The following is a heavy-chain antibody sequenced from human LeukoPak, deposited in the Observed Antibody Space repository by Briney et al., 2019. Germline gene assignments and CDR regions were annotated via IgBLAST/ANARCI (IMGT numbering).Heavy chain of an antibody. V-gene: IGHV3-30*04. CDR1: GFTLSRHA. CDR2: ISYGGSIK. D-gene: IGHD6-13*01. CDR3: ARVPAAGHFDY. Sequence: GRSLRLSCAASGFTLSRHAMHWVRQAPGKGLEWVAVISYGGSIKYYADSVKGRFTISRDNSKNTLYLQLNSLRSEDTAVYYCARVPAAGHFDYWGQGTLVTVSS. J-gene: IGHJ4*02.